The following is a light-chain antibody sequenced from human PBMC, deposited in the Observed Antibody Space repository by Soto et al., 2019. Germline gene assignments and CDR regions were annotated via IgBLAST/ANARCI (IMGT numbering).Light chain of an antibody. Sequence: QSALTQPASVSGSPGQSITISCTGTSSDVGGYNYVSWYQLHPGKAPKLMIYEVRNRPSGVSNRFSGSKSGNTASLTISGLQAEDEADYYCSSYTSSSTLDVVFGGGTQLTVL. CDR3: SSYTSSSTLDVV. J-gene: IGLJ2*01. V-gene: IGLV2-14*01. CDR1: SSDVGGYNY. CDR2: EVR.